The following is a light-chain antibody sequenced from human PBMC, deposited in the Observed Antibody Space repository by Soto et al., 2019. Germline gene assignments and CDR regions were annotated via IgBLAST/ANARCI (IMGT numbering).Light chain of an antibody. CDR1: QSISSW. CDR2: KAS. Sequence: DIQMTQSPSTLSASVGDRVTITCRASQSISSWLAWYQQKPGKAPKLLIYKASTLEVGVPSRFSGSVSGTEFTLTISSLQPDDFATYYCQQYNTYQWTFGQGTKVEIK. V-gene: IGKV1-5*03. CDR3: QQYNTYQWT. J-gene: IGKJ1*01.